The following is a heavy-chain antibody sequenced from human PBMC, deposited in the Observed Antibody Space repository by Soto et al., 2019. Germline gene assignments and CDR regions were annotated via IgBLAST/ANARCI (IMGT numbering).Heavy chain of an antibody. D-gene: IGHD3-3*01. J-gene: IGHJ4*02. CDR3: AHRVLRTVFGLVTTTAIYFDF. V-gene: IGHV2-5*02. CDR2: IYWDDDK. Sequence: QITLKESGPTVVKPTETLTLTCTFSGFSLTTSGVGVGWVRQSPGKAPEWLALIYWDDDKRYSTSLKSRLTITKDTSKNKVVLTMANVDPADTATYYGAHRVLRTVFGLVTTTAIYFDFWGQGTPVVVSS. CDR1: GFSLTTSGVG.